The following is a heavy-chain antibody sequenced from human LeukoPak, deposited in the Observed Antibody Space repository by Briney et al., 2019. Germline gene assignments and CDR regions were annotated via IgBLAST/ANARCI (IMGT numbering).Heavy chain of an antibody. Sequence: SETLSLTCTVSGGSISSSSYYWGWIRQPPGKGLEWIGSIYYSGSTYYNPSLKSRVTISVDTSKNQFSLKLGSVTAADTAVYYCARDWGLSGVAFDIWGQGTMVTVSS. CDR1: GGSISSSSYY. V-gene: IGHV4-39*07. J-gene: IGHJ3*02. CDR2: IYYSGST. D-gene: IGHD3-16*01. CDR3: ARDWGLSGVAFDI.